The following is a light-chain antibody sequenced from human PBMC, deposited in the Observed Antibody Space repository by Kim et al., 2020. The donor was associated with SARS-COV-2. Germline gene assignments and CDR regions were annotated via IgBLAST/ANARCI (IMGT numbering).Light chain of an antibody. V-gene: IGKV3-15*01. CDR2: GAY. CDR1: QSVGTS. J-gene: IGKJ4*01. CDR3: QHSVT. Sequence: EILMTQSPATLSVSPGEGVTLSCRTSQSVGTSLAWYQQKPGQAPRLLIYGAYSRAAGAPARFSGRGSGTQFTLTISSLQSDDFAVYYCQHSVTFGRGTKGESK.